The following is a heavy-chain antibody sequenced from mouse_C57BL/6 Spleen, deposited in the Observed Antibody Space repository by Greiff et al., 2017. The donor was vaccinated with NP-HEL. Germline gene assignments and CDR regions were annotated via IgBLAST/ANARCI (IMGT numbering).Heavy chain of an antibody. CDR3: ARGGSSGPFAY. J-gene: IGHJ3*01. D-gene: IGHD3-2*02. V-gene: IGHV1-26*01. CDR1: GYTFTDYY. Sequence: EVQLQQSGPELVKPGASVKISCKASGYTFTDYYMNWVKQSHGKSLEWIGDINPNNGGTSYNQKFKGKATLTVDKSSSTAYMELRSLTSEDSAVYYCARGGSSGPFAYWGQGTLVTVSA. CDR2: INPNNGGT.